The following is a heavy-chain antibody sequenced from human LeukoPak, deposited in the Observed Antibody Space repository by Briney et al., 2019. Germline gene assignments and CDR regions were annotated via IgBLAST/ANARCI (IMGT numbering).Heavy chain of an antibody. Sequence: PGGSLRLSCAASGFTFSGYAMTWVRQAPGKGLEWVSTISGSGGSTYYADSVKGRFTISRDNSKNTLYLQMNSLRAEDTAVYYCANSLSWNYDAGIDYWGQGTLVTVSS. D-gene: IGHD1-7*01. CDR3: ANSLSWNYDAGIDY. J-gene: IGHJ4*02. CDR2: ISGSGGST. V-gene: IGHV3-23*01. CDR1: GFTFSGYA.